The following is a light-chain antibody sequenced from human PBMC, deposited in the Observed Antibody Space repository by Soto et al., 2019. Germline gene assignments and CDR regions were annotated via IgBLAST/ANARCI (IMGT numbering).Light chain of an antibody. J-gene: IGKJ2*01. V-gene: IGKV3-20*01. CDR3: QQYSSSSYT. CDR1: QSVNSRY. Sequence: EIVLTQSPGTLSLSPGERATLSCRASQSVNSRYLAWYQQTPGQAPRLLIYGASSRATGIPDRFSGSGSGTDFTLTISRLEPEDFAVYYCQQYSSSSYTFGPGTQLEIK. CDR2: GAS.